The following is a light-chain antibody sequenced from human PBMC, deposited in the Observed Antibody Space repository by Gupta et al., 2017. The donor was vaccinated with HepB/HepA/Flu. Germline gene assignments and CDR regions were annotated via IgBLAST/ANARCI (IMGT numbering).Light chain of an antibody. CDR2: KAS. V-gene: IGKV1-5*03. CDR3: QHYNGYPIT. Sequence: DIQMTQSPSTLSASVGDRVTITCRASQSLNSWLAWYQQKPGKAPKLLIYKASSLESGVPSRFSGSGSETEFTLSISSLQPDDFATYYCQHYNGYPITFGGGTKVEIK. J-gene: IGKJ4*01. CDR1: QSLNSW.